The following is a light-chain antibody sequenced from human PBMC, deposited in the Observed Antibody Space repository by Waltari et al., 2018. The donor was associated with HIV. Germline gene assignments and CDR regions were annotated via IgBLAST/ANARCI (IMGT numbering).Light chain of an antibody. CDR3: YSTDSSGNHRV. Sequence: SYELTQPPSVSVSPGQTARITCSGDALPKKHAYWYQQKSGQAPVLVIYEDNKRPSGIPERFSGSSSGTMATLTISGAQVEDEADYYCYSTDSSGNHRVFGGGTELIVL. J-gene: IGLJ2*01. CDR1: ALPKKH. V-gene: IGLV3-10*01. CDR2: EDN.